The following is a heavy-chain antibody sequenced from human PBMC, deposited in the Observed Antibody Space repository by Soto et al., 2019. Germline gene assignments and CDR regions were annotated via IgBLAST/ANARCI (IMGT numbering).Heavy chain of an antibody. CDR2: IYYSGST. V-gene: IGHV4-59*01. D-gene: IGHD3-9*01. CDR1: GGSISSYY. CDR3: ATGGGYFDSIDY. Sequence: SETLSLTCTVSGGSISSYYWSWIRQPPGKGLEWIGYIYYSGSTNYNPSLKSRVTISVDTSKNQFSLKLSSVTAADTAVYYCATGGGYFDSIDYWGQGTLVTVSS. J-gene: IGHJ4*02.